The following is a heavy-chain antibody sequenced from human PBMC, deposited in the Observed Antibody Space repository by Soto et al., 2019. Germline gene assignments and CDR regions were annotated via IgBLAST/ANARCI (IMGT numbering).Heavy chain of an antibody. Sequence: SETLSLTCTVSGGSISGSYWSWIRQPPGKGLEWIGYIYYSGSTNYNPSLKSRVTISVDTSKNQFSLKLSSVTAADTAVYYCARDSRSTVTMFDYWGQGTLVTVSS. CDR2: IYYSGST. D-gene: IGHD4-17*01. CDR3: ARDSRSTVTMFDY. V-gene: IGHV4-59*01. J-gene: IGHJ4*02. CDR1: GGSISGSY.